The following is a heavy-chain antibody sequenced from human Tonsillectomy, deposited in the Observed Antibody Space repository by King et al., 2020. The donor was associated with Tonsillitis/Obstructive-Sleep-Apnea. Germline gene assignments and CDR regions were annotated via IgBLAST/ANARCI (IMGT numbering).Heavy chain of an antibody. CDR1: GYRFINYW. V-gene: IGHV5-51*01. J-gene: IGHJ4*02. D-gene: IGHD3-22*01. Sequence: QLVQSGAEVKMPGESLKISCKASGYRFINYWIGWVRQMPGKGLEWMGIIYPDDSDTRYSPPFQGQFTISADQSTSTAYLQWSGLKASDTAMYYCARLTEGRSGYLNVMDYWGQGTLVTVSS. CDR3: ARLTEGRSGYLNVMDY. CDR2: IYPDDSDT.